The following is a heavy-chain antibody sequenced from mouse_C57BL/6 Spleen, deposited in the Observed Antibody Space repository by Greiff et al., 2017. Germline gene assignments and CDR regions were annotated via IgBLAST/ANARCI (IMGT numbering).Heavy chain of an antibody. CDR1: GFSLSTSGMG. CDR2: IYWDDDK. D-gene: IGHD1-1*01. J-gene: IGHJ1*03. CDR3: ARSTVVEGYWYFDV. Sequence: QVTLKESGPGILQSSQTLSLTCSFSGFSLSTSGMGVSWIRQPSGKGLEWLAHIYWDDDKRYNPSLKSRLTISKDTSRNQVFLKITSVDTADTATYYCARSTVVEGYWYFDVWGTGTTVTVSS. V-gene: IGHV8-12*01.